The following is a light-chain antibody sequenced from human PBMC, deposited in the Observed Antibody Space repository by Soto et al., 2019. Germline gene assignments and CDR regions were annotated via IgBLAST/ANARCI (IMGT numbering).Light chain of an antibody. CDR2: KAS. J-gene: IGKJ1*01. Sequence: DIQMTQSPSTLSASVGDRVTITCRASQTISSWLAWYQQKPGKAPKLLIYKASSLEIGVPSRFSGSGSGTEFTLTISSLQPDDFATYYCQQYNDYSTFGQGTKVEIK. CDR1: QTISSW. CDR3: QQYNDYST. V-gene: IGKV1-5*03.